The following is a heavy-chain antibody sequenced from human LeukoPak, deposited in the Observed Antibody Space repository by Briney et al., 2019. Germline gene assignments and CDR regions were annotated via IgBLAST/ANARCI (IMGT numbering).Heavy chain of an antibody. D-gene: IGHD2-2*01. CDR3: ARGSTTKGGPSRY. Sequence: GGLRLSCAASGFIFSTHIMNWVRQAPGKGLEWVSSISISSSYMYYADSVKGRFTISRDNAKNSLYLQMNSLRAEDTAVYYCARGSTTKGGPSRYWGQGTLVTVSS. J-gene: IGHJ4*02. CDR2: ISISSSYM. V-gene: IGHV3-21*01. CDR1: GFIFSTHI.